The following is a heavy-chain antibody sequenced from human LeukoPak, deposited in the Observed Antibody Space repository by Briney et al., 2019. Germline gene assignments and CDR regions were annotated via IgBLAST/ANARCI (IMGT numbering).Heavy chain of an antibody. CDR1: GYTFTSYG. CDR2: ISAYNGNT. V-gene: IGHV1-18*01. CDR3: ARALYCSSTSCYIVHWYFDL. D-gene: IGHD2-2*02. Sequence: GASVKVSCKASGYTFTSYGISWVRQAPGQGLEWMGWISAYNGNTNYAQKLQGRVTMTTDTSTSTAYMELRSLRSDDTAVYYCARALYCSSTSCYIVHWYFDLWGRGTLVTVSS. J-gene: IGHJ2*01.